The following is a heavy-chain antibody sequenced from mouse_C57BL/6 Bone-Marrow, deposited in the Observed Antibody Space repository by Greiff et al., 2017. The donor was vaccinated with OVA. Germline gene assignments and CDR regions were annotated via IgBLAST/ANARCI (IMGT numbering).Heavy chain of an antibody. D-gene: IGHD1-1*01. Sequence: EVQLQQSGPELVKPGASVKMSCKASGYTFTDYNMHWVKQSHGKSLEWIGYINPNNGGTSYNQKFKGKATLTVNKSSSTAYMELRSLTSEDSAVYYCARYYYGSSYPIYAMDYWGQGTSVTVSS. J-gene: IGHJ4*01. V-gene: IGHV1-22*01. CDR3: ARYYYGSSYPIYAMDY. CDR1: GYTFTDYN. CDR2: INPNNGGT.